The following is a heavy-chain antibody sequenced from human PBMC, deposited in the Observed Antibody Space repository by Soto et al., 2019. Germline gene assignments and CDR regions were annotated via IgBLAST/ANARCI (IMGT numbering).Heavy chain of an antibody. J-gene: IGHJ2*01. Sequence: QLQLQESGPGLVKPSETLSLTCTVSGGSISSSSYYWGWIRQPPGKGLEWIGSIYYSGSTYYNPSLKSRVTISVDTSKNQFSLKMSSVTAADTAVYYCARQSNGYFDLWGRGTLVTVSS. V-gene: IGHV4-39*01. CDR3: ARQSNGYFDL. CDR2: IYYSGST. D-gene: IGHD4-4*01. CDR1: GGSISSSSYY.